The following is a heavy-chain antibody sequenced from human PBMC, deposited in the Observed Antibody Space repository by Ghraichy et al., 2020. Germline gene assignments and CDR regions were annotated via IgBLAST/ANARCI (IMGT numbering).Heavy chain of an antibody. J-gene: IGHJ6*02. CDR1: GFTFSSYA. CDR3: AKDLDIVVVPAAILAGDYYYGMDV. D-gene: IGHD2-2*02. V-gene: IGHV3-23*01. Sequence: SCAASGFTFSSYAMSWVRQAPGKGLEWVSAISGSGGSTYYADSVKGRFTISRDNSKNTLYLQMNSLRAEDTAVYYCAKDLDIVVVPAAILAGDYYYGMDVWGQGTTVTVSS. CDR2: ISGSGGST.